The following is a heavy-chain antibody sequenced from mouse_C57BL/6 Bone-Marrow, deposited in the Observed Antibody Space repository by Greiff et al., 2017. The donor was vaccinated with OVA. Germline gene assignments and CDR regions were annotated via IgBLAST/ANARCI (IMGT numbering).Heavy chain of an antibody. Sequence: ESGAELARPGASVKLSCKASGYTFTSYGISWVKQRTGQGLEWIGEIYPRSGNTYYNEKFKGKATLTADKSSSTAYMELRSLTSEDSAVYFCARWGYGSSYGFAYWGQGTLVTVSA. D-gene: IGHD1-1*01. CDR3: ARWGYGSSYGFAY. CDR2: IYPRSGNT. J-gene: IGHJ3*01. CDR1: GYTFTSYG. V-gene: IGHV1-81*01.